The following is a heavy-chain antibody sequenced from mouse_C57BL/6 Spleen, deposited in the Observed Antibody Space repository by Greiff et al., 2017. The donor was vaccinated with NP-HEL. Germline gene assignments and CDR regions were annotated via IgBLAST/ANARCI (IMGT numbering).Heavy chain of an antibody. CDR2: INPNNGGT. CDR3: ARSLYYYGSRGYFDV. D-gene: IGHD1-1*01. V-gene: IGHV1-18*01. J-gene: IGHJ1*03. CDR1: GYTFTDYN. Sequence: EVQLQQSGPELVKPGASVKIPCKASGYTFTDYNMDWVKQSHGKSLEWIGDINPNNGGTIYNQKFKGKATLTVDKSSSTAYMELRSLTSEDTAVYYWARSLYYYGSRGYFDVWGTGTTVTVSS.